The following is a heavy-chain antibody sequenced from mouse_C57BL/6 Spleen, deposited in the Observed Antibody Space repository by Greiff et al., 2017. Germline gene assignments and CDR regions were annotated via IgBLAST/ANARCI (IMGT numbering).Heavy chain of an antibody. D-gene: IGHD2-3*01. Sequence: QVQLQQPGAELVKPGASVKLCCKASGYTFTSYWMPWVKQRPGQGLEWIGMIHPNSGSTNYNEKFKSKATLTVDKSSSTAYMQLSSLTSEDSAVYYCARRTYDGYYGGAMDYWGQGTSVTVSS. CDR1: GYTFTSYW. CDR2: IHPNSGST. J-gene: IGHJ4*01. V-gene: IGHV1-64*01. CDR3: ARRTYDGYYGGAMDY.